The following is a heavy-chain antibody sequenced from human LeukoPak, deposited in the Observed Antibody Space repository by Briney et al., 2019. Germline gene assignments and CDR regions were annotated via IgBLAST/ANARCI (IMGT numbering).Heavy chain of an antibody. Sequence: SETLSLTCAVYGGSFSGYYWSWIRQPPGKGLEWIGEINHSGSTNYNPSLKSRVTISVDTSKNQFSLKLSSVTAADTAVYYCARRREWLSYPLFDYWGQGTLVTVSS. CDR2: INHSGST. V-gene: IGHV4-34*01. CDR3: ARRREWLSYPLFDY. CDR1: GGSFSGYY. J-gene: IGHJ4*02. D-gene: IGHD3-3*01.